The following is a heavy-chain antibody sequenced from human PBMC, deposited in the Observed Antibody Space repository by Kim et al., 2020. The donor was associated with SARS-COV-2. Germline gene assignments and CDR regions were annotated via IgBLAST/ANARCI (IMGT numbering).Heavy chain of an antibody. CDR3: ARGPLYYEKSGYWGAFDF. CDR1: GGSISNLY. D-gene: IGHD3-22*01. CDR2: IYDIGKT. Sequence: SETLSLTCSVSGGSISNLYWSWIRQSPGRGLEWIGYIYDIGKTNYKASLKSRVTISVDTSKNQFSLKVNSVTAADTAVYYCARGPLYYEKSGYWGAFDFWGQGTLVTVSS. V-gene: IGHV4-59*01. J-gene: IGHJ4*02.